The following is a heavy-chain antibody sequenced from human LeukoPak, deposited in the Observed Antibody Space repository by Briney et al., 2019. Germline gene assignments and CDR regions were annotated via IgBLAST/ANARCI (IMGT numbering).Heavy chain of an antibody. Sequence: PSETLSLTFTVSGGSISNYYWSWIRQPPGKGLEWIGYAYYSGSTNYNPSLESRVTMSVDTSKNKYTLKLSSVTAADTAVYYCARNAAVSTSRSWFDPWGQGSLVTVSS. CDR1: GGSISNYY. CDR3: ARNAAVSTSRSWFDP. J-gene: IGHJ5*02. D-gene: IGHD6-13*01. V-gene: IGHV4-59*08. CDR2: AYYSGST.